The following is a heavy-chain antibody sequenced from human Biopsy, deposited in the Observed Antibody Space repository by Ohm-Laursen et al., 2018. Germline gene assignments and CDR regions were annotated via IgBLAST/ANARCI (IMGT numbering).Heavy chain of an antibody. CDR1: RFTFSDYF. CDR3: ARSGWNFEFDS. CDR2: TSSSGITA. Sequence: GSLRLSCTAPRFTFSDYFMSWIRQAPGKGLEWVSYTSSSGITAHYADSVKGRFTISRDNAKNSLYLQMNSLRAEDTAIYYCARSGWNFEFDSWGKGTLVAVSS. D-gene: IGHD6-19*01. J-gene: IGHJ4*02. V-gene: IGHV3-11*01.